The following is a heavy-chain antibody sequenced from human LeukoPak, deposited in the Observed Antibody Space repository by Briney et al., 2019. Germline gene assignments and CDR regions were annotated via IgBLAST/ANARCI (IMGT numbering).Heavy chain of an antibody. CDR2: IYYSGST. CDR3: ARPYYYDSSGYFAEGYFDY. D-gene: IGHD3-22*01. V-gene: IGHV4-39*01. Sequence: PSETLSLTCTVSGGSISSSSYYWGWIRQPPGKGLEWIGSIYYSGSTYYNPSLKSRVTISVDTSENQFSLKLSSVTAADTAVYYCARPYYYDSSGYFAEGYFDYWGQGTLVTVSS. CDR1: GGSISSSSYY. J-gene: IGHJ4*02.